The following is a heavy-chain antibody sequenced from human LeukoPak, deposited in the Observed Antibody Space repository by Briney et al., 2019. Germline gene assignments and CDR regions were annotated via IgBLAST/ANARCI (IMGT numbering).Heavy chain of an antibody. CDR2: ISGSGGST. CDR1: GFTFSSYG. D-gene: IGHD5-12*01. CDR3: AKGQSGYDVPDY. J-gene: IGHJ4*02. V-gene: IGHV3-23*01. Sequence: GGSLRLSCAASGFTFSSYGMSWVRQAPGKGLEWVSAISGSGGSTYYADSVKGRFTISRDNSKNTLYLQMNSLRAEDTAVYYCAKGQSGYDVPDYWGQGTLVTVSS.